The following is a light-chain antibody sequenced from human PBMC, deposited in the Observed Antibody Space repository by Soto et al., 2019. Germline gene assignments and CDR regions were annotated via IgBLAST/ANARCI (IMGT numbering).Light chain of an antibody. CDR2: DVS. J-gene: IGLJ2*01. Sequence: QSALTQRASVSGSPGQSITISCTGTSSDVGGYNYVSWYQQHPGKAPKLMIYDVSNRPSGVSNRFSGSKSGNTASLTISGLQAEVEADYYCSSYTSSILFGGGTKLTVL. CDR3: SSYTSSIL. V-gene: IGLV2-14*01. CDR1: SSDVGGYNY.